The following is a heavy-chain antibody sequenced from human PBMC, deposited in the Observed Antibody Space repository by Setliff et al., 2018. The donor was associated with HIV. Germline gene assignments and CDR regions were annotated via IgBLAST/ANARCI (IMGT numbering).Heavy chain of an antibody. D-gene: IGHD6-19*01. CDR1: GFTFSSYA. CDR2: ISGSGGST. V-gene: IGHV3-23*01. Sequence: PGGSLRLSCAASGFTFSSYAMSWARQAPGKGLEWVSAISGSGGSTYYADSVKGRFTISRDNSKNTLYLQMNSLRAEDTAVYYCAGESSIAVAEYFQHWGQGTLVTVSS. J-gene: IGHJ1*01. CDR3: AGESSIAVAEYFQH.